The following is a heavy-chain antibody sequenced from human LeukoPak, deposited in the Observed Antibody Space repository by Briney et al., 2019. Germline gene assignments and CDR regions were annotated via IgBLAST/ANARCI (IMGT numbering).Heavy chain of an antibody. CDR2: IYYTGST. Sequence: SETLSLTCSVSGGSISNYSWSWIRQPPGKGLEWIGYIYYTGSTNYNPSLKSRVTISVDKSKNQFSLKLSSVTAADTAVYYCASSDTFGGVIVTNYYDYWGQGTLVTVSS. CDR3: ASSDTFGGVIVTNYYDY. D-gene: IGHD3-16*02. J-gene: IGHJ4*02. CDR1: GGSISNYS. V-gene: IGHV4-59*12.